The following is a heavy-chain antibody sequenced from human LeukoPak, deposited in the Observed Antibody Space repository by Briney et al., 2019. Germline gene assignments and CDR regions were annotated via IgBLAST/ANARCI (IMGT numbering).Heavy chain of an antibody. V-gene: IGHV1-8*02. CDR1: GYTSTSYG. CDR2: MNPNSGNT. CDR3: ARVVRSGSFSVMGY. J-gene: IGHJ4*02. Sequence: ASVKVSCKASGYTSTSYGISWVRQATGQGLEWMGWMNPNSGNTGYAQKSQGRVTMTRNTSISTAYMELSSLRSEDTAVYYCARVVRSGSFSVMGYWGQGTLVTVSS. D-gene: IGHD1-26*01.